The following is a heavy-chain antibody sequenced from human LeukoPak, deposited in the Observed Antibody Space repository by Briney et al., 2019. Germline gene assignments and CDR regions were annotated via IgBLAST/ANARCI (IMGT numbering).Heavy chain of an antibody. Sequence: ASVKVSCKASGYTFTSYYMHWVRQAPGQGLEWMGIINPSGGSTSYAQKFQGRVTMTRGTSTSTVYMELSSLRSEDTAVYYCAKMALTYGDESGAMDVWGQGTTVAVSS. D-gene: IGHD4-17*01. V-gene: IGHV1-46*01. CDR2: INPSGGST. CDR3: AKMALTYGDESGAMDV. CDR1: GYTFTSYY. J-gene: IGHJ6*02.